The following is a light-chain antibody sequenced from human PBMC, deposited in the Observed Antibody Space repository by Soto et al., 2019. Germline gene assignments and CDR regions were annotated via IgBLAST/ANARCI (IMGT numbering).Light chain of an antibody. CDR3: QQYGSSPRT. Sequence: EIVLTQSPGTLSLSPGERATLSCRASQSVSNNYLAWYQQKPGQAPRLLIYGASSRAAGIPDRFSGSGSGTDFTLTISRLEPEDFAVYYCQQYGSSPRTFGQGTEVDIK. J-gene: IGKJ1*01. CDR2: GAS. V-gene: IGKV3-20*01. CDR1: QSVSNNY.